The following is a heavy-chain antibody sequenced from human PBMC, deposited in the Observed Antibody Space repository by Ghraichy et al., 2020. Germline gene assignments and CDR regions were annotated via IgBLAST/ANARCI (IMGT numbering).Heavy chain of an antibody. CDR1: GGSISSYY. CDR2: IYYSGST. D-gene: IGHD3-3*01. Sequence: SQTLSLTCTVSGGSISSYYWSWIRQPPGKGLEWIGYIYYSGSTNYNPSLKSRVTISVDTSKNQFSLKLSSVTAADTAVYYCAREAGGDDFWSGYYNYYYYMDVWGKGTTVTVSS. J-gene: IGHJ6*03. CDR3: AREAGGDDFWSGYYNYYYYMDV. V-gene: IGHV4-59*01.